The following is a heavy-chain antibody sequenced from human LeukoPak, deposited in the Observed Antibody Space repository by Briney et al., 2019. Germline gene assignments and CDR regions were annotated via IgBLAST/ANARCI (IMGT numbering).Heavy chain of an antibody. CDR3: ARDYYGSGMYYSDYYDYYMDV. V-gene: IGHV1-18*01. CDR1: GYTFTTYG. CDR2: ISAYNGDT. D-gene: IGHD3-10*01. Sequence: ASVKVSCKASGYTFTTYGISWVRQAPGQGLEWMGRISAYNGDTNYAQHLQGRVTMTTDTYTSTVYMELRSLRSDDTAVYYCARDYYGSGMYYSDYYDYYMDVWGKGTTVTVSS. J-gene: IGHJ6*03.